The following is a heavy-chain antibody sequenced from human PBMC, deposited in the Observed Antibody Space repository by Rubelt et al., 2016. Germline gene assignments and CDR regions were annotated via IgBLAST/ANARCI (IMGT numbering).Heavy chain of an antibody. CDR1: GFTFSSYW. Sequence: EVQLVESGGGLVQPGGSLRLSCAASGFTFSSYWMSWVRQAPGKGLEWVANIKQDGSEKYYVDSVKGRFTISRDNAKNSLALQMISLRADDTAVYYWATDYLGYWGQGTLVTVSS. CDR3: ATDYLGY. CDR2: IKQDGSEK. J-gene: IGHJ4*02. V-gene: IGHV3-7*05.